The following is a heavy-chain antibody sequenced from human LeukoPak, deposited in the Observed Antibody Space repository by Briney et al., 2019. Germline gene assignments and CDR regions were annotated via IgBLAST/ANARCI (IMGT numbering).Heavy chain of an antibody. Sequence: GGSLRLSCSASGFTFSSYTMHWVRQAPGKGLEYVSAITSNGGSSYYVDSVKGRFTISRDNSKNTVYLQMSSLRPEDTAVYYCATDQGSGWPYFDYWGQGTLVTVSS. CDR2: ITSNGGSS. D-gene: IGHD6-19*01. CDR3: ATDQGSGWPYFDY. V-gene: IGHV3-64D*09. CDR1: GFTFSSYT. J-gene: IGHJ4*02.